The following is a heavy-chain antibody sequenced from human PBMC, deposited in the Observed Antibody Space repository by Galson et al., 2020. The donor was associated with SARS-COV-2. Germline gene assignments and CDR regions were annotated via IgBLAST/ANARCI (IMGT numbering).Heavy chain of an antibody. CDR2: IYNSGTT. V-gene: IGHV4-38-2*02. J-gene: IGHJ4*02. CDR1: GYSISSGYY. Sequence: SETLSLTRTVSGYSISSGYYWGWIRQPPGKGLAFIGSIYNSGTTYYNPSLRSRVTISVNTSQNQFSLKLTSVTAADTAVYYCARILDSWRQGTLVTVSS. CDR3: ARILDS.